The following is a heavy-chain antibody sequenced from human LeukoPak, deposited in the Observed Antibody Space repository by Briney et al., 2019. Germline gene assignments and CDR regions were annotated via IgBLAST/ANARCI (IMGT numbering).Heavy chain of an antibody. Sequence: GGSLRLSCAASRFTFSSYGMHWVRQAPGKGLEWVAVIWYDGSNKYYADSVKGRFSISRDNSKNTLYLQMNSLRAEDTAMYYCARDYDSRGHSPAAWGQGTLVTVSS. V-gene: IGHV3-33*01. CDR2: IWYDGSNK. CDR3: ARDYDSRGHSPAA. CDR1: RFTFSSYG. D-gene: IGHD3-22*01. J-gene: IGHJ1*01.